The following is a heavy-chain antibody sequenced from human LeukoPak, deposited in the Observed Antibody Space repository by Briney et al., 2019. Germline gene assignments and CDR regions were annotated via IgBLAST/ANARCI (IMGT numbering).Heavy chain of an antibody. CDR3: ARGDGYGSGRYYYYMDV. CDR1: GGSISSYY. Sequence: SETLSLTCTVSGGSISSYYWSWIRPPAAKGLEWIGRIYTSGSTNYNPSLKSRVTMSVDTSKNQFSLKLSSVTAADTAVYYCARGDGYGSGRYYYYMDVWGKGTTVTVSS. CDR2: IYTSGST. J-gene: IGHJ6*03. V-gene: IGHV4-4*07. D-gene: IGHD3-10*01.